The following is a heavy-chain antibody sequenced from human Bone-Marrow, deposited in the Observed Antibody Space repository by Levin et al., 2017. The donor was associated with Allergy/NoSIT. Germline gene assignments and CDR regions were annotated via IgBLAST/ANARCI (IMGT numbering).Heavy chain of an antibody. J-gene: IGHJ4*02. Sequence: ESLKISCAASGFTFSSYSMNWVRQAPGKGLEWVSSISSSSSYIYYADSVKGRFTISRDNAKNSLYLQMNSLRAEDTAVYYCARDSLTAVAGTLIPYWGQGTLVTVSS. CDR1: GFTFSSYS. CDR3: ARDSLTAVAGTLIPY. CDR2: ISSSSSYI. V-gene: IGHV3-21*01. D-gene: IGHD6-19*01.